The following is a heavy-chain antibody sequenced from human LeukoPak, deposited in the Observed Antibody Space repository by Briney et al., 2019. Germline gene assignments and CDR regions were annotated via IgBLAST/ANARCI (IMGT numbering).Heavy chain of an antibody. J-gene: IGHJ4*02. D-gene: IGHD3-22*01. CDR1: GYTFTSYY. V-gene: IGHV1-46*01. CDR2: INPSGGST. CDR3: AREDYYDSSGYYYSFRY. Sequence: ASEKVSCKASGYTFTSYYTHWVRQAPGQRLEWMGIINPSGGSTSYAQKFQGRVTMTRDTSTSTVYMELSSLRSEDTAVYYCAREDYYDSSGYYYSFRYWGQGTLVTVSS.